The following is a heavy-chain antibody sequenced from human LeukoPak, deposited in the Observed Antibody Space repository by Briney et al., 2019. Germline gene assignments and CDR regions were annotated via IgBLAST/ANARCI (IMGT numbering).Heavy chain of an antibody. CDR1: GGSFSVYY. J-gene: IGHJ6*02. Sequence: SETLSLTCAVSGGSFSVYYWGWLRQPPGKGLEWIGEINHSGSTNYNPSLKSRVTISVDTSKNQFSLKLSSVTAADTAVYYCATAAAGYLYYYYGMDVWGQGTTVTVSS. D-gene: IGHD6-13*01. V-gene: IGHV4-34*01. CDR3: ATAAAGYLYYYYGMDV. CDR2: INHSGST.